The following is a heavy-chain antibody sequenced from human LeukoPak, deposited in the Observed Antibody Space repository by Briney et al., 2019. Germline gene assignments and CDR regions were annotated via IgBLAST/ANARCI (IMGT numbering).Heavy chain of an antibody. CDR3: ARPSLRTSSFDY. V-gene: IGHV1-46*01. Sequence: ASGKVSCKAAGYTFISYDMDWVRQAPGQGLEGMGIIYPSGGGTPYAQKFQGTVSITRDTSTSTVYMELRSLRSEDTAVYYCARPSLRTSSFDYWGQGTLVTVSS. D-gene: IGHD2-2*01. CDR1: GYTFISYD. J-gene: IGHJ4*02. CDR2: IYPSGGGT.